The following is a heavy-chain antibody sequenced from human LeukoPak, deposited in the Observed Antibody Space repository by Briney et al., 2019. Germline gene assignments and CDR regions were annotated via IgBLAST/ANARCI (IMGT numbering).Heavy chain of an antibody. D-gene: IGHD1-26*01. V-gene: IGHV3-23*01. J-gene: IGHJ4*02. CDR2: ISGSGGST. CDR1: GFTFSSYA. CDR3: ARSLVGAFDY. Sequence: GGSLRLSCAASGFTFSSYAMSWVRQAPGKGLEWVSAISGSGGSTYYADSVKGRFTISRDNAKNSLYLQMNSLRAEDTAVYYCARSLVGAFDYWGQGTLVTVSS.